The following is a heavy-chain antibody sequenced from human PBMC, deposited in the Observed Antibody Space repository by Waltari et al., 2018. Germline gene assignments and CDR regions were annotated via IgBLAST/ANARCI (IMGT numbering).Heavy chain of an antibody. CDR2: IRSKAYCGTT. J-gene: IGHJ3*02. D-gene: IGHD1-26*01. CDR3: RAIVGATTAFDI. Sequence: EVQLVESGGGLVQPGRSLRLSCTASGFTFGDYAMSWVRQAPGKGLEWVGFIRSKAYCGTTEYAASVKGRFTISRDDSKSIAYLQMNSLKTEDTAVYYCRAIVGATTAFDIWGQGTMVTVSS. CDR1: GFTFGDYA. V-gene: IGHV3-49*04.